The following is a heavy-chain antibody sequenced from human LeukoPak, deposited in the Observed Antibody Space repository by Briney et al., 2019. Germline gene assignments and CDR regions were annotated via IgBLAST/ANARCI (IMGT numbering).Heavy chain of an antibody. CDR2: ISGSGGST. J-gene: IGHJ4*02. Sequence: GSLRLSCAASGFTFSSYALSWVRQAPGKGLEWVSSISGSGGSTYYADSVKARFTISRDNSKNTLYLQMNSLRDEDTAIYYCAKAPRGGYDSRIDYWGQGTLVTVSS. CDR1: GFTFSSYA. V-gene: IGHV3-23*01. D-gene: IGHD5-12*01. CDR3: AKAPRGGYDSRIDY.